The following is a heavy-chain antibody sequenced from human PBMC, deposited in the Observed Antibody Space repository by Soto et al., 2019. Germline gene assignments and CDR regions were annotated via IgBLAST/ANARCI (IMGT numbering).Heavy chain of an antibody. Sequence: QVQLVESGGGVVQPGRSLRLSCAASGFTFSSYAMHWVRQAPGKGLEWVAVISYDGSNKYYADSVKGRFTISRDNSKNTLYLQMNSLRAEDTAVYYCARALSIVVVGADYCGQGTLVTVSS. J-gene: IGHJ4*02. D-gene: IGHD3-22*01. CDR1: GFTFSSYA. V-gene: IGHV3-30-3*01. CDR2: ISYDGSNK. CDR3: ARALSIVVVGADY.